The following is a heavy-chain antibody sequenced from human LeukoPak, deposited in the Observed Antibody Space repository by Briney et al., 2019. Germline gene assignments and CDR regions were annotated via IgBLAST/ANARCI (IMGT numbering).Heavy chain of an antibody. D-gene: IGHD3-10*01. CDR3: ARKYLYGSGKPHFDY. J-gene: IGHJ4*02. CDR1: GYTFTSYD. V-gene: IGHV1-8*01. CDR2: MNPNSGNT. Sequence: GASVKVSCKASGYTFTSYDINWVRQATGQGLEWMGWMNPNSGNTGYAQKFQGRVTMTRDNSISTAYMELSSLRSDDTAVYYCARKYLYGSGKPHFDYWGQGTLVTVCS.